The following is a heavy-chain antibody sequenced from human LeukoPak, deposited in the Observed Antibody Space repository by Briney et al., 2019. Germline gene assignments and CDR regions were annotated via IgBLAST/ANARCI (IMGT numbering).Heavy chain of an antibody. CDR2: ISGDGGST. CDR3: AKVRLRALVAICFDY. V-gene: IGHV3-43*02. Sequence: PGGSLRLSCAASGFTFDDYAMHWVRQAPGKCLEWVSLISGDGGSTYYADSVKGRFTISRDNSKNSLYLQMNSLRTEDTALYYCAKVRLRALVAICFDYWGQGTLVTVSS. CDR1: GFTFDDYA. D-gene: IGHD2-21*01. J-gene: IGHJ4*02.